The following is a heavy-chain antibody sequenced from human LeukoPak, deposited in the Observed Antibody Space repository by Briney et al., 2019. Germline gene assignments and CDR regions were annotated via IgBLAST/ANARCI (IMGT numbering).Heavy chain of an antibody. Sequence: PGGSLRLSCAASGFTFSSYSMNWVRQAPGKGLEWVSYISGSSSTIYYADSVKGRFTISRDNAKNSLYLQMNSLRAEDTAVYYCARDSLHYDSSGYYGWGQGTLVTVSS. V-gene: IGHV3-48*04. D-gene: IGHD3-22*01. CDR2: ISGSSSTI. CDR3: ARDSLHYDSSGYYG. J-gene: IGHJ4*02. CDR1: GFTFSSYS.